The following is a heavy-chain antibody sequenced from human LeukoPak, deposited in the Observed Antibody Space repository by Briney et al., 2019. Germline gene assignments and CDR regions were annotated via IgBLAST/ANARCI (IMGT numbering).Heavy chain of an antibody. Sequence: SETLSLTCTVSGDSTSNFYWTWLRQSPGKGLEWIGNIHYSGSSVYNPSLKSRGTISIDTSRRQFFLKLNSVTAADTAVYFCALAPNSNWFDFWGPGTLVTVSS. V-gene: IGHV4-59*03. J-gene: IGHJ5*01. CDR1: GDSTSNFY. D-gene: IGHD2-8*01. CDR2: IHYSGSS. CDR3: ALAPNSNWFDF.